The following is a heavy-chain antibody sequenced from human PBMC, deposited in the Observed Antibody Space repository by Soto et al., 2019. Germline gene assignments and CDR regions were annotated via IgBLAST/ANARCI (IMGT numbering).Heavy chain of an antibody. CDR1: GFTFSSYW. V-gene: IGHV3-74*01. D-gene: IGHD1-26*01. CDR3: LRGHSGTYYRVFDY. J-gene: IGHJ4*02. Sequence: PGGSLRLSCAASGFTFSSYWMHWVRQAPGKGLVGVSRISSDESSTTYADSVKGRFTISRDNAKNTLYLQMNSLRAEDTAVYYCLRGHSGTYYRVFDYWGQGTLVTGSS. CDR2: ISSDESST.